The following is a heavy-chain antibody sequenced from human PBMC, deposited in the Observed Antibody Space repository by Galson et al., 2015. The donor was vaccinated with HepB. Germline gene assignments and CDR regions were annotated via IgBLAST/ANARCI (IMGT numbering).Heavy chain of an antibody. J-gene: IGHJ6*02. CDR3: ARDQLGTDTNYYYYGMDV. V-gene: IGHV1-46*04. CDR1: GYTFTSYY. CDR2: INPSGGST. Sequence: SVKVSCKASGYTFTSYYMHWVRQAPGQGLEWMGIINPSGGSTSYAQKLQGRVTMTRDTSTSTVYMELSSLRSEDTAVYYCARDQLGTDTNYYYYGMDVWGQGTTVTVSS. D-gene: IGHD1-7*01.